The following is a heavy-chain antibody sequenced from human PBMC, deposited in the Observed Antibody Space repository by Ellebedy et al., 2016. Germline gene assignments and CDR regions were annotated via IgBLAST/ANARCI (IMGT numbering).Heavy chain of an antibody. CDR3: ARQNRDGYNLDY. V-gene: IGHV4-30-4*01. J-gene: IGHJ4*02. CDR2: IYHSGPT. D-gene: IGHD5-24*01. Sequence: SETLSLXXIVSGGSISSADYYWSWIRQPPGEGLEWVGNIYHSGPTYCNPSLKSRGTISVDTSKNQFSLKLSSVTAADTAVYYCARQNRDGYNLDYWGQGTLVTVSS. CDR1: GGSISSADYY.